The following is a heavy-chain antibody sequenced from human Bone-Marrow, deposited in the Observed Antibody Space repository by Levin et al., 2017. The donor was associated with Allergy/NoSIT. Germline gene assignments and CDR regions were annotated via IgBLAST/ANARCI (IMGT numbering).Heavy chain of an antibody. D-gene: IGHD6-19*01. J-gene: IGHJ4*02. Sequence: GESLKISCKASGYTFTSYYMHWVRQAPGQGLEWMGIINPSGGSTSYAQKFQGRVTMTRDTSTSTVYMELSSLRSEDTAVYYCARAARRGYSSGWSYDYWGQGTLVTVSS. CDR3: ARAARRGYSSGWSYDY. V-gene: IGHV1-46*01. CDR2: INPSGGST. CDR1: GYTFTSYY.